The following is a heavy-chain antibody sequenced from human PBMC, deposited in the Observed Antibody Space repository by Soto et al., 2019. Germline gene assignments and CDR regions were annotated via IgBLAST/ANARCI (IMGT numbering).Heavy chain of an antibody. CDR2: IFSNDEK. D-gene: IGHD6-13*01. V-gene: IGHV2-26*01. CDR3: ARALPYSSSWYRSNSRINWFDP. Sequence: QVTLKESGPVLVKPTETLTLTCTVSGFSLSNARMGVSWIRQPPGKALEWLAHIFSNDEKSYSTSLKSRLTISKDTSKSQVVLTMTNMDPVDTATYYCARALPYSSSWYRSNSRINWFDPWGQGTLVTVSS. CDR1: GFSLSNARMG. J-gene: IGHJ5*02.